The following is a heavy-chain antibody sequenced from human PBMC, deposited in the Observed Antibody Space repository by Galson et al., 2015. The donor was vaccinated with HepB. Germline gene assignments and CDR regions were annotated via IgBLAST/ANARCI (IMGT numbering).Heavy chain of an antibody. CDR3: ANWASGYDYDY. D-gene: IGHD5-12*01. J-gene: IGHJ4*02. CDR2: SSGSGGRR. CDR1: GFTFSIYA. Sequence: SLRLAGAASGFTFSIYAMSGVRQAPGEGLGCVSASSGSGGRRYYADPVKGRFTISRDNSKNTLYLQMNSLRAEDTAVYYCANWASGYDYDYWGQGTLVTVSS. V-gene: IGHV3-23*01.